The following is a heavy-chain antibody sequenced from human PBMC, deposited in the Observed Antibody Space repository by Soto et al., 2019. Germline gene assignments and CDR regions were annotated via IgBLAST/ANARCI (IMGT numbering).Heavy chain of an antibody. CDR1: GGSISSGGYY. CDR2: IYYSGST. D-gene: IGHD1-1*01. Sequence: SETMSLTCTLSGGSISSGGYYWSWIRQHPGKGLEWFGSIYYSGSTYYNSSLKSRVTISVDTSKNQFSLKLSSVTVADTAVYYCARGSVRLAKAFDIWGQGTMVTVSS. J-gene: IGHJ3*02. V-gene: IGHV4-31*03. CDR3: ARGSVRLAKAFDI.